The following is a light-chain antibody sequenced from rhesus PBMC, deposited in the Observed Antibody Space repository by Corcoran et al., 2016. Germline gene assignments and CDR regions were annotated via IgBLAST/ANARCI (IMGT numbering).Light chain of an antibody. V-gene: IGKV3-42*03. CDR1: QSVSSN. CDR2: GAT. Sequence: EIVMTQSPATLSLSPGERATLSCRASQSVSSNLAWYQQKPGQAPRIVIYGATSRATGIPDRFSGSGSGTESTLTISSLETEDFAVYYCQQYSNRWTFGQGTKVEIK. CDR3: QQYSNRWT. J-gene: IGKJ1*01.